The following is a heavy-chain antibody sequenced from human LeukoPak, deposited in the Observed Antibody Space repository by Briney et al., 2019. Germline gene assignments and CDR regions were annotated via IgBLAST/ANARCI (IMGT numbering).Heavy chain of an antibody. CDR3: ARPTYSSHDAFDI. J-gene: IGHJ3*02. CDR1: GYSFTSYW. D-gene: IGHD2-21*01. Sequence: GESLKISCKGSGYSFTSYWIGWVRQMPGKGLEWMGIIYPGDSDTRYSPSFQGQVTISADKSISTAYLQWSSPKASDTAMYYCARPTYSSHDAFDIWGQGTMVTVSS. CDR2: IYPGDSDT. V-gene: IGHV5-51*01.